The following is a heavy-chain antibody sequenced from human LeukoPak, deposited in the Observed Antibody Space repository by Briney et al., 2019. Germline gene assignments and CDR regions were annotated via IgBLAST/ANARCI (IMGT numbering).Heavy chain of an antibody. Sequence: KAGGSLRLSCAASGFTFSSYSMNWVRQAPGKGLEWVSSISSSSSYIYYADSVKGRFTISRDNAKNSLYLQMNSLRAEDTAVYYCARVSFEGMDVWGQGTTVTVSS. CDR1: GFTFSSYS. CDR3: ARVSFEGMDV. CDR2: ISSSSSYI. V-gene: IGHV3-21*01. J-gene: IGHJ6*02.